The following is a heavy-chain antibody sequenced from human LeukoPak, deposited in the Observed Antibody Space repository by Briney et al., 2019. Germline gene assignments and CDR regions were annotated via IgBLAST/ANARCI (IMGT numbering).Heavy chain of an antibody. CDR3: ARQRFLEWYFDL. Sequence: PSETLSLTCTVPGGSIRSYYWSWIRQPPRKGLDWMGYIFYSGSTNYNPSLKSRVTVSVDTSKNQFSLKLSSVTAADTAVYYCARQRFLEWYFDLWGQGTLVTVSS. CDR2: IFYSGST. CDR1: GGSIRSYY. D-gene: IGHD3-3*01. J-gene: IGHJ4*02. V-gene: IGHV4-59*08.